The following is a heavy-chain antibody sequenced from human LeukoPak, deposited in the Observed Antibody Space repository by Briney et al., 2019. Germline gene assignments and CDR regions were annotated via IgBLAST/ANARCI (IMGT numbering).Heavy chain of an antibody. J-gene: IGHJ3*02. D-gene: IGHD3-22*01. CDR3: ARLTYYYDSSGIDAFDI. CDR1: GDTFTGYY. V-gene: IGHV1-2*02. Sequence: GASVKVSCKASGDTFTGYYMHWVRQAPGHGLEWMGWINPNSGGTNYAQKFQGRVTMTRDTSISTAYMELSRLRSDDTAVYYCARLTYYYDSSGIDAFDIWGQGTMVTVSS. CDR2: INPNSGGT.